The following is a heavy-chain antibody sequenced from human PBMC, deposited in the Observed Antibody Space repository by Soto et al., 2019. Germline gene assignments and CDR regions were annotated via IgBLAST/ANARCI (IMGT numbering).Heavy chain of an antibody. V-gene: IGHV4-34*01. CDR2: INHSGST. CDR1: GGSFSGYY. Sequence: PSETLSLTCAVYGGSFSGYYLSWIRQPPGKGLEWIGEINHSGSTNYNPSLKSRVTISVDTSKNQFSLKLSSVTAADTAVYYCARVRRSSSWVPSYNWFDPWGQGTLVTVSS. CDR3: ARVRRSSSWVPSYNWFDP. J-gene: IGHJ5*02. D-gene: IGHD6-13*01.